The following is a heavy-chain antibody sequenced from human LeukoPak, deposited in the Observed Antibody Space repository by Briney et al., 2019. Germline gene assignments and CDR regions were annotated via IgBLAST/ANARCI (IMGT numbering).Heavy chain of an antibody. V-gene: IGHV3-64D*06. CDR2: ISSNGGST. CDR3: VTRQNYYGSGSSFDY. D-gene: IGHD3-10*01. CDR1: GFTFSSYA. J-gene: IGHJ4*02. Sequence: GGSLRLSCSASGFTFSSYAMHWVRQAPGKGLEYVSAISSNGGSTYYADSVKGRFTISRDNSKNTLYLQMSSLRAEDTAVYYCVTRQNYYGSGSSFDYWGLGTLVTVSS.